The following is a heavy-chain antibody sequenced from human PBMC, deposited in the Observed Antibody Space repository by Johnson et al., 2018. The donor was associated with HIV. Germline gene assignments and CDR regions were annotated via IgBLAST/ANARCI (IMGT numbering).Heavy chain of an antibody. Sequence: QMLLVESGGGVVRPGGSLRLSCAASGFTFDDHDMSWVRQAPGKGLEWVAFIRYDGSNKYYEDSVKGRFTISRDNSKNTLYLQMNSLRVEDTAVYYCARDALLRFLEWFIWGQGTMVTVSS. CDR2: IRYDGSNK. D-gene: IGHD3-3*01. V-gene: IGHV3-30*02. J-gene: IGHJ3*02. CDR1: GFTFDDHD. CDR3: ARDALLRFLEWFI.